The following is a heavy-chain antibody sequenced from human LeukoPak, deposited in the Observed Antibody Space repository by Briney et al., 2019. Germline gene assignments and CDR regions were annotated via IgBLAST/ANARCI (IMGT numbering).Heavy chain of an antibody. CDR2: ISASGDNT. CDR1: GFTFSSYG. J-gene: IGHJ4*02. CDR3: ARRDGGSCLDY. Sequence: GGSLRLSCATSGFTFSSYGMTWVRQAPGKGLEWVSSISASGDNTYYADSVKGRFTFSRDTSKNTLYLQMNSLRAEDTAVYYCARRDGGSCLDYWGQGTLVTISS. V-gene: IGHV3-23*01. D-gene: IGHD2-15*01.